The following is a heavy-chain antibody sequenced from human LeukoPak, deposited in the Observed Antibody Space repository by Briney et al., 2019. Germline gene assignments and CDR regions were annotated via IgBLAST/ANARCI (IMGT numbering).Heavy chain of an antibody. D-gene: IGHD3-22*01. Sequence: ASVKVSCKASGYTFTGYYMHWVRQAPGQGLEWMGWINPNSGGTNYAQKFRGRVTMTRDTSISTAYMELSRLRSDDTAVYYCARGALITKLPGKEGYWGQGTLVTVSS. CDR1: GYTFTGYY. CDR2: INPNSGGT. J-gene: IGHJ4*02. V-gene: IGHV1-2*02. CDR3: ARGALITKLPGKEGY.